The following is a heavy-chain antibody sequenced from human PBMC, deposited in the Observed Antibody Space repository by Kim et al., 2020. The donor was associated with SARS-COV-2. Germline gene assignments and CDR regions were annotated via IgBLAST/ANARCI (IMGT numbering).Heavy chain of an antibody. CDR1: GGSISSGGYY. CDR3: ARDGRGGAFDI. Sequence: SETLSLTCTVSGGSISSGGYYWSWIRQHPGKGLEWIGYIYYSGSTYYNPSLKSRVTISVDTSKNQFSLKLSSVTAADTAVYYCARDGRGGAFDIWGQGTMVTVSS. D-gene: IGHD1-26*01. J-gene: IGHJ3*02. CDR2: IYYSGST. V-gene: IGHV4-31*03.